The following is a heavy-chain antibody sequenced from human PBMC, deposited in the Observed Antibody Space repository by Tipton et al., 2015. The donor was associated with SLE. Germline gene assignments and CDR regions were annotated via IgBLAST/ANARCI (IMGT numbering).Heavy chain of an antibody. V-gene: IGHV4-39*01. Sequence: TLSLTCSVSGASIRSSSTNDFWGWVRQPPGKGLEWIGSMSYSGTTLYNPSLKTRVTISGDTSKNQFSLELRSVTAADTAVYYCARQGPGYSTSRRLRAFDIWGQGTMVTVSS. CDR1: GASIRSSSTNDF. J-gene: IGHJ3*02. CDR3: ARQGPGYSTSRRLRAFDI. D-gene: IGHD6-13*01. CDR2: MSYSGTT.